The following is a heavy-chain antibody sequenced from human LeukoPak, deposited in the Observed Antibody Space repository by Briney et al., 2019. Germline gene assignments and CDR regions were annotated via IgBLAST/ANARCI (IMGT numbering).Heavy chain of an antibody. CDR1: GFTFSSYD. Sequence: PGGSLTLSCAASGFTFSSYDMNWLRQAPGKGLEWVSHISNSGSNIYYADPVKGRFPFSRTYAKHSVDLIMHSLRAEDTGVYYCARGPMALIRAAANDAFDIWGQGTMVTVSS. CDR3: ARGPMALIRAAANDAFDI. V-gene: IGHV3-48*03. J-gene: IGHJ3*02. CDR2: ISNSGSNI. D-gene: IGHD6-13*01.